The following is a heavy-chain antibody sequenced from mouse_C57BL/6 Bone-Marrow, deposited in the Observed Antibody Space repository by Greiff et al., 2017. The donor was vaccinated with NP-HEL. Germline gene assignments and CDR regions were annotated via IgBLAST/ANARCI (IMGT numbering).Heavy chain of an antibody. Sequence: VQLKESGTVLARPGASVKMSCKTSGYTFTSYWMHWVKQRPGQGLEWIGAIYPGNSGTSYNQKFKGKAKLTVVTSSSTAYMELSSLTNEDAAVYYSTRGHGSTDYWGQGTTLTVSS. J-gene: IGHJ2*01. CDR3: TRGHGSTDY. CDR2: IYPGNSGT. CDR1: GYTFTSYW. D-gene: IGHD1-1*01. V-gene: IGHV1-5*01.